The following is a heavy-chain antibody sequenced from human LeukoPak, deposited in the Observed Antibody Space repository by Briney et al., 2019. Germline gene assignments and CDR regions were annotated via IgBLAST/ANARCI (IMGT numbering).Heavy chain of an antibody. CDR2: IRYDRSNK. CDR1: GFTFSSYG. V-gene: IGHV3-30*02. Sequence: GGSLRLSCAASGFTFSSYGMHWVRQAPGKGLEWVAFIRYDRSNKYYADSVKGRFTISRDNSKNTLYLQMNSLRAEDTAVYYCAKRIGYSSGWYEEGPNWFDPWGQGTLVTVSS. CDR3: AKRIGYSSGWYEEGPNWFDP. D-gene: IGHD6-19*01. J-gene: IGHJ5*02.